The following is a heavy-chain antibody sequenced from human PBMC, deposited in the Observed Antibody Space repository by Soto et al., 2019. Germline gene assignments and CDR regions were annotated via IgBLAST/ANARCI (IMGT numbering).Heavy chain of an antibody. CDR3: ARGRDGYNRNWFDP. D-gene: IGHD5-12*01. V-gene: IGHV4-34*01. Sequence: SETLSLTCAVYGGSFSGYYWSWIRQPPGKGLEWIGEINHSGSTNYNPSLKSRVTISVGTSKNQFSLKLSSVTAADTAVYYCARGRDGYNRNWFDPWGQGTLVTVSS. CDR1: GGSFSGYY. CDR2: INHSGST. J-gene: IGHJ5*02.